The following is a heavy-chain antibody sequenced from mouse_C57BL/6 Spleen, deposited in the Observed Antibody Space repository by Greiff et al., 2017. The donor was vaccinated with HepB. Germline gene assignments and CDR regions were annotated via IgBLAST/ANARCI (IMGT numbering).Heavy chain of an antibody. Sequence: VQLQESGPELVKPGASVKISCKASGYAFSSSWMNWVKQRPGKGLEWIGRIYPGDGDTNYNGKFKGKATLTADKSSSTAYMQLSSLTSGDSAVYFCARADPWFAYWGQGTLVTVSA. J-gene: IGHJ3*01. V-gene: IGHV1-82*01. CDR3: ARADPWFAY. CDR2: IYPGDGDT. CDR1: GYAFSSSW.